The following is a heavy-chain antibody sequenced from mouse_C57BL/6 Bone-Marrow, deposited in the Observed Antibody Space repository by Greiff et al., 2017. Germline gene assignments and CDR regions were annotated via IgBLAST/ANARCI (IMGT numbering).Heavy chain of an antibody. J-gene: IGHJ4*01. CDR3: ARGYDYDYAMDY. CDR1: GYSFTDYN. CDR2: INPNYGTT. D-gene: IGHD2-4*01. Sequence: VHVKQSGPELVKPGASVKISCKASGYSFTDYNMNWVKQSNGKSLEWIGVINPNYGTTSYNQKFKGKATLTVDQSSSTAYMPLNSLTSEDSAVYYCARGYDYDYAMDYWGQGTSVTVSS. V-gene: IGHV1-39*01.